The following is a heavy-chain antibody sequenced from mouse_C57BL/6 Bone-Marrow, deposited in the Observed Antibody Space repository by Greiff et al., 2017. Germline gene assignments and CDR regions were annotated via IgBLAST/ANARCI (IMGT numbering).Heavy chain of an antibody. V-gene: IGHV1-82*01. J-gene: IGHJ2*01. Sequence: QVQLQQPGPELVKPGASVKISCKASGYAFSSSWMNWVKQRPGKGLEWIGRIYPGDGDTNYNGKFKGKATLTADKSSSTAYMQLSSLTSEDSAVYFCARYYYGSSRFDYWGQGTTLTVSS. D-gene: IGHD1-1*01. CDR1: GYAFSSSW. CDR2: IYPGDGDT. CDR3: ARYYYGSSRFDY.